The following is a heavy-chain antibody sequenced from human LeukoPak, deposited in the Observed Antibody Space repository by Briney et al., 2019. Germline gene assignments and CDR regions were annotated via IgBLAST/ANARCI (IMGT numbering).Heavy chain of an antibody. CDR2: IKQDGSEK. V-gene: IGHV3-7*03. J-gene: IGHJ4*02. CDR1: GFTFSSYW. D-gene: IGHD3-10*01. CDR3: AKGTRDKYGSGSLYYFDY. Sequence: GGSLRLSCAASGFTFSSYWMSWVRQAPGKGLEWVANIKQDGSEKYYVDSVKGRFTISRDNSKNTLYLQMNSLRAEDTAVYYCAKGTRDKYGSGSLYYFDYWGQGTLVTVSS.